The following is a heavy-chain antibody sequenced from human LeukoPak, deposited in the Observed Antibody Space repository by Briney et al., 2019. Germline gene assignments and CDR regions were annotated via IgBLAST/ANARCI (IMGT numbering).Heavy chain of an antibody. Sequence: PSETLSLTCTVSGGSISSYYWSWIRQPPGKGLEWIGYIYYSGSTNYNPSLKSRVTISVDTSKNQFSLKLSSVTAADTAVYYCARVARGYYLYYFDYWGQGTLATVSS. D-gene: IGHD3-22*01. J-gene: IGHJ4*02. CDR2: IYYSGST. CDR1: GGSISSYY. V-gene: IGHV4-59*01. CDR3: ARVARGYYLYYFDY.